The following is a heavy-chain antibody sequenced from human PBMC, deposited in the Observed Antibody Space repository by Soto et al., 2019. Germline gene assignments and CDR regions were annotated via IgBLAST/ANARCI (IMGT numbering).Heavy chain of an antibody. V-gene: IGHV1-69*04. Sequence: ASVKVSCKASGGTFSSYTISWVRQAPGQGLEWMGRIIPILGIANYAQKFQGRVTITADKSTSTAYMELSSLRSEDTAVYYCARDPSDFWSGYSSFDPWGQGTLVTVSS. D-gene: IGHD3-3*01. CDR2: IIPILGIA. CDR3: ARDPSDFWSGYSSFDP. J-gene: IGHJ5*02. CDR1: GGTFSSYT.